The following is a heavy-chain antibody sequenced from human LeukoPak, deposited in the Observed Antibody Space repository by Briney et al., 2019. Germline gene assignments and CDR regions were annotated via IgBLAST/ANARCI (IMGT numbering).Heavy chain of an antibody. J-gene: IGHJ3*02. CDR2: ISSSSSTI. Sequence: SGGSLRLSCAASGFTFSSYSMNWVRQAPGKGLEWVSYISSSSSTIYYADSVKGRFTISRDNAKNSLYLQMNSLRAEDTAVYYCAVLTEKATTSNAFDIWGQGSMVTVSS. CDR3: AVLTEKATTSNAFDI. D-gene: IGHD5-24*01. V-gene: IGHV3-48*01. CDR1: GFTFSSYS.